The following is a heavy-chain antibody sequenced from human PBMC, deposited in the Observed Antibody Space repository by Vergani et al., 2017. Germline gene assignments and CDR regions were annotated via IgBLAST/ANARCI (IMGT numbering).Heavy chain of an antibody. J-gene: IGHJ4*02. CDR2: ISAYIGNT. CDR1: GYTFTSYG. V-gene: IGHV1-18*01. CDR3: ARERGRFSSGWYAWGDY. D-gene: IGHD6-19*01. Sequence: QVQLVQSGAEVKKPGASVRVSCKASGYTFTSYGISWVRQAPGQGLEWMGWISAYIGNTNYAQKLQGRVTMTTDTSTSTAYMELRSLRSDDTAVYYCARERGRFSSGWYAWGDYWGQGTLVTVSS.